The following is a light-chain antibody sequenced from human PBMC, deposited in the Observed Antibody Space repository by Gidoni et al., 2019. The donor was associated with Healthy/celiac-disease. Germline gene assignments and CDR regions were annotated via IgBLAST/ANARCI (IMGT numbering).Light chain of an antibody. CDR3: NSRDRSGNHLV. V-gene: IGLV3-19*01. Sequence: SSGLTQAPAVSVALGQTVRTTCQGDRLRSYYASWYQQKPGQAPVLVIYGKNTRPSGIPDRFSGYSPGITASLTITGAQAEDEADYYCNSRDRSGNHLVFGGGTKLTVL. CDR1: RLRSYY. J-gene: IGLJ2*01. CDR2: GKN.